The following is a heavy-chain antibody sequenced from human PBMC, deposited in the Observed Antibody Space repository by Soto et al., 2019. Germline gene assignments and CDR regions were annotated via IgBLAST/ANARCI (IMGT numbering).Heavy chain of an antibody. Sequence: GGSLRLSCAASGFTLSDSWMNWVRQAPWKGLEWVASTVPDGSERYYVDSVKGRFTISRDNTKTSVYLQMDSLRGEDTAMYYCARDLGPLDPWGQGTLVTV. J-gene: IGHJ5*02. V-gene: IGHV3-7*01. CDR3: ARDLGPLDP. CDR1: GFTLSDSW. CDR2: TVPDGSER. D-gene: IGHD3-16*01.